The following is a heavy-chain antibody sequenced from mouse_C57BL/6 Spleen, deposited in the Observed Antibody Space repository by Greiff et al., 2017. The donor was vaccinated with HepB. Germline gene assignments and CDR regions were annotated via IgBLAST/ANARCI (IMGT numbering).Heavy chain of an antibody. D-gene: IGHD1-1*01. V-gene: IGHV1-15*01. CDR2: IDPETGGT. CDR1: GYTFTDYE. J-gene: IGHJ1*03. Sequence: VQLQQSGAELVRPGASVTLSCKASGYTFTDYEMHWVKQTPVHGLEWIGAIDPETGGTAYNQKFKGKAILTADKSSSTAYMELRSLTSADSAVYYCTRRDYGSSYDWYFDVWGTGTTVTVSS. CDR3: TRRDYGSSYDWYFDV.